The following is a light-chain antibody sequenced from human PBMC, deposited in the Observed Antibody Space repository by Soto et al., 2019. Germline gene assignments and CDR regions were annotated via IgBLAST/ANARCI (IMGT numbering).Light chain of an antibody. CDR3: AAWDDSLSGHYV. Sequence: QSVLTQPPSASGTPGQRVIISCSGSSSNIGSNYVYWYQQLPGTAPKLLIYRDNQRPSGVPDRFSGSRSATSASLAISGLRSEDEADYYCAAWDDSLSGHYVFGTGTKV. V-gene: IGLV1-47*01. CDR2: RDN. J-gene: IGLJ1*01. CDR1: SSNIGSNY.